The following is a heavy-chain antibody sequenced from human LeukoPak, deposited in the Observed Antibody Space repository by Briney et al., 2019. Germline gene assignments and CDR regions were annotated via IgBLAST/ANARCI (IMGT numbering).Heavy chain of an antibody. CDR1: GFTFSSYA. CDR3: ARDYRGSTTGTAFDY. CDR2: IIGSVGIT. V-gene: IGHV3-23*01. Sequence: GGSLRLSCAASGFTFSSYAMSWVRQAPGKGLEWVSAIIGSVGITYYADSVKGRFTISRDNSKNTLYLQMGSLKAEDMAVYYCARDYRGSTTGTAFDYWGQGTLVTVSS. D-gene: IGHD1-1*01. J-gene: IGHJ4*02.